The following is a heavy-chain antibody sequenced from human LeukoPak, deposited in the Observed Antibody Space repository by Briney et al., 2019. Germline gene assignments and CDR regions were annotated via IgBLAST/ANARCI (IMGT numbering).Heavy chain of an antibody. D-gene: IGHD5-18*01. Sequence: GGSLRLSCAASGFTFSSYSMNWVRQAPGKGLEWVSSISSSSSYIYYADSVKGRFTISRDNAKNSLYLQMNSLRAEETAVYYCARDPTAVGIDNWGPGTLVTVSS. J-gene: IGHJ4*02. CDR1: GFTFSSYS. CDR3: ARDPTAVGIDN. CDR2: ISSSSSYI. V-gene: IGHV3-21*01.